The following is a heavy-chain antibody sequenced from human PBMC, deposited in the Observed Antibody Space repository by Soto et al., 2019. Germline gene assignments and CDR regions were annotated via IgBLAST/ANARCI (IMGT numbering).Heavy chain of an antibody. Sequence: EVQWLESGGGLVQPGGSLTLSCAASGFNFNVYAMSWVRQALGKGLEWVSSITRNGGTTYYADSVKGRFTISRDNSKGTLHAQMNSLRVEDTAVYFYAKHYRTTRPEWGQGTLVTVSS. CDR3: AKHYRTTRPE. CDR2: ITRNGGTT. D-gene: IGHD3-16*02. CDR1: GFNFNVYA. V-gene: IGHV3-23*01. J-gene: IGHJ4*02.